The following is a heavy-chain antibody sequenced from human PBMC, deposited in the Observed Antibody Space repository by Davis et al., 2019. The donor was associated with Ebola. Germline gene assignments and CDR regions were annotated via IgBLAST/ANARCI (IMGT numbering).Heavy chain of an antibody. CDR3: AKSGLSFGVVKYHYGMDV. J-gene: IGHJ6*04. Sequence: GGSLRLSCAGSGFSFSSYGMSWVRQAPGKGLEWVSAISPSAGSTFYGDSVNGRFTISRDNSKKTLYLQMNSLRAEDTAVYYCAKSGLSFGVVKYHYGMDVWGKGTTVTVSS. CDR1: GFSFSSYG. D-gene: IGHD3-3*01. V-gene: IGHV3-23*01. CDR2: ISPSAGST.